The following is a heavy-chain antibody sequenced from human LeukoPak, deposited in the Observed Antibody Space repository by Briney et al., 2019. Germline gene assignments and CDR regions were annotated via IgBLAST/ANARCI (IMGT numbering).Heavy chain of an antibody. CDR3: ASGGTMVRGVIFH. CDR2: INSDGSST. J-gene: IGHJ4*02. D-gene: IGHD3-10*01. V-gene: IGHV3-74*01. Sequence: QPGGSLRLSCAASGFTFSSYWMHWVRQAPGKGLVWVSRINSDGSSTSYADSVKGRFTISRDNAKNTLYLQMNSLRAEDTAVYYCASGGTMVRGVIFHWGQGTLVTVSS. CDR1: GFTFSSYW.